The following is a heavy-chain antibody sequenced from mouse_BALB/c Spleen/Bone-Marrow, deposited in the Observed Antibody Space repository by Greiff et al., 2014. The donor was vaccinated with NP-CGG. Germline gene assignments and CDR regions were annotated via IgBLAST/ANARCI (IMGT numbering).Heavy chain of an antibody. CDR2: IAPGSGST. D-gene: IGHD1-1*01. J-gene: IGHJ2*01. Sequence: DLVKPGASVKLSCKASGYTFTSYWIKWIKQRPGQGLEWIGRIAPGSGSTYYNEMFKGKATLTVDTSSSTAYIQLSSLSSEDSAVYFCTRFPFYYGSSVYYFDYWAKAPLSQSPQ. CDR1: GYTFTSYW. V-gene: IGHV1S41*01. CDR3: TRFPFYYGSSVYYFDY.